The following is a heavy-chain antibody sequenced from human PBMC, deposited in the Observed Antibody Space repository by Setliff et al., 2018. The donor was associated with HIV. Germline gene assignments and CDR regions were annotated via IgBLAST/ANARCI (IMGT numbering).Heavy chain of an antibody. CDR2: INPNSGGT. CDR1: GYTFTGHY. J-gene: IGHJ3*02. V-gene: IGHV1-2*02. Sequence: ASVNVSCKASGYTFTGHYMHWVRQAPGQGLEWMGWINPNSGGTTYAQKFQGRVTMTRDTSISTAYMEVSRLRSEDTAVYYCASAGAWQRNALDIWGQGTMVTVS. CDR3: ASAGAWQRNALDI. D-gene: IGHD5-12*01.